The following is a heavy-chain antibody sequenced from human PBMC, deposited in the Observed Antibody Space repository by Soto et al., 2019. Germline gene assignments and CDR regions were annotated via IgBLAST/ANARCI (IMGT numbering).Heavy chain of an antibody. J-gene: IGHJ6*03. CDR1: GYTFTSYA. CDR3: ARGEQYGDYTEPGYYYYMDV. Sequence: GASVKVSCKASGYTFTSYAMHWVRQAPGQRLEWMGWINAGNGNTKYSQKFQGRVTITRDTSASTAYMELSSLRSEDTAVYYCARGEQYGDYTEPGYYYYMDVWGKGTTVTVSS. D-gene: IGHD4-17*01. CDR2: INAGNGNT. V-gene: IGHV1-3*01.